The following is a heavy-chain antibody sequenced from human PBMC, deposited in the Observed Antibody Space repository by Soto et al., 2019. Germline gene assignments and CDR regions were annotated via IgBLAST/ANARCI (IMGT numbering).Heavy chain of an antibody. CDR2: ISGSGDST. CDR3: ARGGSGSYYAY. CDR1: GFTFSSYA. J-gene: IGHJ4*02. V-gene: IGHV3-23*01. Sequence: EVQLLESGGGLVQPGGSLRLSCAASGFTFSSYAMRWVRQAPVKGLEWVSAISGSGDSTYYADSVKGRFTISRDNSKNSLHMQMNSLRAEDTAVYYCARGGSGSYYAYWGQGTLVTVSS. D-gene: IGHD1-26*01.